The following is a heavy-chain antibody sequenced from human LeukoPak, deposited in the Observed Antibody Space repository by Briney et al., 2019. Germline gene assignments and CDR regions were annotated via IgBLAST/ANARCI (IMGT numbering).Heavy chain of an antibody. CDR1: GGTFSSYA. Sequence: ASVKVSCKASGGTFSSYAISWVRQAPGQGLEWMGGIIPIFGTANYAQKFQGRVTITADESTSTAYMELSSLRSDDTAVYYCVADPYYDGSGPPRWFDPWGQGTLVTVSS. D-gene: IGHD3-22*01. CDR2: IIPIFGTA. V-gene: IGHV1-69*13. J-gene: IGHJ5*02. CDR3: VADPYYDGSGPPRWFDP.